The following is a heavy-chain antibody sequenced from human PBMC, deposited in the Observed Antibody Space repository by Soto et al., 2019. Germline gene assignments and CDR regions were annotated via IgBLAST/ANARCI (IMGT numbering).Heavy chain of an antibody. Sequence: PGGSLRLSCAASGLTFSSYSMNWVRQAPGKGLEWVSSISSNGKNIYYADSVKGRFTISRDNAKNSLYLQMNSLRAEDTALYFCASTPQERRTVLYPYYYGMDVWGQGTTVTVSS. J-gene: IGHJ6*02. V-gene: IGHV3-21*01. CDR3: ASTPQERRTVLYPYYYGMDV. D-gene: IGHD2-2*02. CDR2: ISSNGKNI. CDR1: GLTFSSYS.